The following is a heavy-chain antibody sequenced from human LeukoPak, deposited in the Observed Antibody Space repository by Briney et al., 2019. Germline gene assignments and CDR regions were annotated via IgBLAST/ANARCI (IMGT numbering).Heavy chain of an antibody. Sequence: PGGSLRLSCAASGFTFSSYAMSWVRQAPGKGLEWVSVISGSGGSTYYADSVKGRFTISRDSSKNTLYLQMSSLRAGDTAVYYCAKGRIGGAHGYFDYWGQGSLVTVSS. J-gene: IGHJ4*02. V-gene: IGHV3-23*01. CDR3: AKGRIGGAHGYFDY. CDR1: GFTFSSYA. D-gene: IGHD2/OR15-2a*01. CDR2: ISGSGGST.